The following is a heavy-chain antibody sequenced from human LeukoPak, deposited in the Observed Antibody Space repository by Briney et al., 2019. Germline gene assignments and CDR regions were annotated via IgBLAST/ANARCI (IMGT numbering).Heavy chain of an antibody. CDR1: QFTFSNHG. J-gene: IGHJ4*02. Sequence: GGSLRLSCTASQFTFSNHGMHWVRQAPGKGLEWVAVIWYDGSNKYYADSVKGRFTISRDNSKNTLYLQMSSLRVEDTAVYYCARSRYSGYSAFDFWGQGTLVTVSS. CDR2: IWYDGSNK. D-gene: IGHD5-12*01. V-gene: IGHV3-33*01. CDR3: ARSRYSGYSAFDF.